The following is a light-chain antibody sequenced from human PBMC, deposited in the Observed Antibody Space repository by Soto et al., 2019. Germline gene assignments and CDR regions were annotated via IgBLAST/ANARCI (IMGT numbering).Light chain of an antibody. CDR2: DAS. V-gene: IGKV1-5*01. Sequence: DIQMTQSPSTLSASVGDRVTITCRASESISGWLAWYEQKAGKAPKVLIYDASSLESGVPSRFRGSGTGTKFTLTISSLQPDDFEAYNCQQYNSYSYTFGQGTKLEIK. CDR1: ESISGW. CDR3: QQYNSYSYT. J-gene: IGKJ2*01.